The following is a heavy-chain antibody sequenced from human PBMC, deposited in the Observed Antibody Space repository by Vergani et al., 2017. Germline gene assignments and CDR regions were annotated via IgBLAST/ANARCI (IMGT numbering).Heavy chain of an antibody. CDR3: AKDMMDSATGADY. V-gene: IGHV3-9*01. D-gene: IGHD5-12*01. J-gene: IGHJ4*02. Sequence: EVQLVESGGGLVKPGGSLRLSCAASGFTFSSYSMNWVRQAPGKGLEWVSGISWNSGIIGYADSVKGRFTISRDNAKNSLYLQMNSLRPEDTALYYCAKDMMDSATGADYWGQGTLVTVSS. CDR1: GFTFSSYS. CDR2: ISWNSGII.